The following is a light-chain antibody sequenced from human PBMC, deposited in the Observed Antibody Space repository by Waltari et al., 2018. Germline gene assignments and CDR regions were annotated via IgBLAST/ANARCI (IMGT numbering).Light chain of an antibody. J-gene: IGKJ1*01. CDR1: QSLLYYSNDKNY. Sequence: DIVITQSPEPLAVSLGERATINCKSSQSLLYYSNDKNYLAWYQQKPGQTPKLLIYWAATRQSGVPDRFSGSGSGTDFTLTISSLQAEDVAVYYCQQYYSRRTFGQGTKVEIK. CDR3: QQYYSRRT. V-gene: IGKV4-1*01. CDR2: WAA.